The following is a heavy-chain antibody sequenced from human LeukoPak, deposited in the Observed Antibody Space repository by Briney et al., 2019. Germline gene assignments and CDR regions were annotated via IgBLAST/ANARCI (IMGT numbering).Heavy chain of an antibody. CDR3: ARSYSSSDHYYYYGMDV. Sequence: PSETLSLTCTVSGGSISSYYWNWIRQPPGKGLEWIGYINYIRTTDYNPSLKSRVTISLDTSNNRFSLKLSSVTAADTAMYYCARSYSSSDHYYYYGMDVWGQGTTVTVSS. J-gene: IGHJ6*02. V-gene: IGHV4-59*08. CDR1: GGSISSYY. CDR2: INYIRTT. D-gene: IGHD6-13*01.